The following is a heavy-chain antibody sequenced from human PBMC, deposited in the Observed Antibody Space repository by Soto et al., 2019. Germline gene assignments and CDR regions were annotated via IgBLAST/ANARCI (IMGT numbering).Heavy chain of an antibody. CDR3: AHKGPEDWPLDY. CDR1: GFSLSTSGVG. Sequence: QITLKESGPTLVRPTQTLTLTCAFSGFSLSTSGVGVVWIRQPPGKALEWLAVIYWDDSKHYSPSLMSRLTITKDTSKNQVVLTMTSMDPMDTGTYYCAHKGPEDWPLDYWGQGTLVTVSS. D-gene: IGHD3-9*01. J-gene: IGHJ4*02. CDR2: IYWDDSK. V-gene: IGHV2-5*02.